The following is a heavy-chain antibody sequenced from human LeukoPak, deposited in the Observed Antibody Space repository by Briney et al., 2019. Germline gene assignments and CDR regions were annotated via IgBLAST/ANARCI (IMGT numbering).Heavy chain of an antibody. CDR3: ASDPLRRVGENDAFDI. V-gene: IGHV4-59*01. D-gene: IGHD2-15*01. J-gene: IGHJ3*02. CDR1: VGSISTNN. CDR2: VYYSGGT. Sequence: SETLSLTCSVSVGSISTNNCSWIRQPPGKGLEWIGYVYYSGGTNYNPSLKSRATISVDTSNNQFSLKLTSVTAADTAVYYCASDPLRRVGENDAFDIWGQGTMVTVSS.